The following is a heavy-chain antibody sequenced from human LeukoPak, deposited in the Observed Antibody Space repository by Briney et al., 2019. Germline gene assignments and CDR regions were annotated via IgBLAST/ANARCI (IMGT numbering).Heavy chain of an antibody. CDR2: ISSSSSYI. CDR3: ARVAYGDYLNTLDY. V-gene: IGHV3-21*01. D-gene: IGHD4-17*01. J-gene: IGHJ4*02. Sequence: GGSLRLSCGASGFTFSSYSMNWVRQAPGKGREWVSSISSSSSYIYYADSVKGRFTISRDNAKNSLYLQMSSLRAEDTAVYYCARVAYGDYLNTLDYWGQGTLVTVSS. CDR1: GFTFSSYS.